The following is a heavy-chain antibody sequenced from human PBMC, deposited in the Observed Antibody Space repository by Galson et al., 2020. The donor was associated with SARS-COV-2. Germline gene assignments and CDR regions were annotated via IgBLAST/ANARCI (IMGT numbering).Heavy chain of an antibody. J-gene: IGHJ5*02. CDR2: ISSSSSYI. Sequence: GESLKISCAASGFTFSSYSMNWVRQAPGKGLEWVSSISSSSSYIYYADSVKGRFTISRDNAKNSLYLQMNSLRAEDTAVYYCARDGGYSSGWDAPTFTYNWFDPWGQGTLVTVSS. D-gene: IGHD6-19*01. CDR1: GFTFSSYS. V-gene: IGHV3-21*01. CDR3: ARDGGYSSGWDAPTFTYNWFDP.